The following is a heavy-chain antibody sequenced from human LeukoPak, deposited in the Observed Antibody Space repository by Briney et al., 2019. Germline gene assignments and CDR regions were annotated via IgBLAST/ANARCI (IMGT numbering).Heavy chain of an antibody. D-gene: IGHD1-14*01. J-gene: IGHJ4*02. CDR2: IKEDGSEQ. CDR3: ARDSFETDIDY. Sequence: GGSLRLSCVASGFSFSRYWMSWVRQAPGKGLERVANIKEDGSEQYYADSLKGRFTISRDNVKNSLYLHINSLRAEDTAVYYCARDSFETDIDYWGQGTLVTVSS. CDR1: GFSFSRYW. V-gene: IGHV3-7*01.